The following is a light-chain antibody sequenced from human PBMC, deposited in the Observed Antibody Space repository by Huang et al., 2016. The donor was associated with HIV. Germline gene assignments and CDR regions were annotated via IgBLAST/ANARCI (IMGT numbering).Light chain of an antibody. CDR1: QSVGNF. CDR3: QQRSSWPPFT. V-gene: IGKV3-11*01. Sequence: EILLTQSPATQSLSPGERATLSCRASQSVGNFLAWYQQRPGQPPRLLIHDASTRATGIPYRFSGAGSDTDFTLTISSLEPEDFAVYYCQQRSSWPPFTFGPGTKVDIK. J-gene: IGKJ3*01. CDR2: DAS.